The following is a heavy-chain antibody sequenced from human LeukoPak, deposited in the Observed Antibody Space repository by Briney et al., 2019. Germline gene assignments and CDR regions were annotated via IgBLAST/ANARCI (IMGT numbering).Heavy chain of an antibody. CDR3: ARETNLYYYGSGSYLDWFDP. V-gene: IGHV4-59*01. D-gene: IGHD3-10*01. CDR2: IYYSGST. Sequence: SETLSLTCTVSGGSISSYYWSWIRQPPGKGLEWIGYIYYSGSTNYNPSLKSRVTISVDTSKNQFSLKLSSVTAADTAVYYCARETNLYYYGSGSYLDWFDPWGQGTLVTVSS. CDR1: GGSISSYY. J-gene: IGHJ5*02.